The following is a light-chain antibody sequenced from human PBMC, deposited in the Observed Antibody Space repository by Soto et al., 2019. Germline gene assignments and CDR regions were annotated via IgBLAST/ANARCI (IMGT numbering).Light chain of an antibody. J-gene: IGKJ5*01. Sequence: DIQMTQSPSTLSAFVGDRVTITCRASQSIGRWLAWYQQKPGKAPKLLIYDASSLESGVPSRFSGSGSGTEFTLTISSLQPDDFATYYCQQYNAAFGQGTRLEIK. CDR2: DAS. CDR1: QSIGRW. V-gene: IGKV1-5*01. CDR3: QQYNAA.